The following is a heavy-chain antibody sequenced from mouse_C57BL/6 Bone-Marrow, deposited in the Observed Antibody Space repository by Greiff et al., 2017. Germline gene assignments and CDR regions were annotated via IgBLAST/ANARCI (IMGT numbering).Heavy chain of an antibody. CDR3: AIRKYFDY. CDR2: IDPSDGYT. Sequence: QVQLLPPGAELVRPGASVKLSCKASGYTFTSYRMHWVKQRPGQGLEWIGFIDPSDGYTNYNHKFKGKATLTIATSSTTAYMQLSSLTSVDSAVFYCAIRKYFDYWGQGTTLTVSA. CDR1: GYTFTSYR. J-gene: IGHJ2*01. V-gene: IGHV1-59*01. D-gene: IGHD1-1*01.